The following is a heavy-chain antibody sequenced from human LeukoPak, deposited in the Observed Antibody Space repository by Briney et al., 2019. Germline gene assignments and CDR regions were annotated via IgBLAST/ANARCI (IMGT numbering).Heavy chain of an antibody. Sequence: GGSLRLSCAASGFTFSSYEMNWVRQAPGKGLEWVSYISSSGSTIYYADSVKGRFTISRDNAKNSLYLQMNSLRAEDTAVYYCARENRRYGGITAERAFDIWGQGTMVTVSS. CDR3: ARENRRYGGITAERAFDI. CDR1: GFTFSSYE. CDR2: ISSSGSTI. V-gene: IGHV3-48*03. D-gene: IGHD1-26*01. J-gene: IGHJ3*02.